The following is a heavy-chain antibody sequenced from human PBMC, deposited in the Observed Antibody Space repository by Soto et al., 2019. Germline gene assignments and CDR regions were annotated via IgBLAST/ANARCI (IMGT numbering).Heavy chain of an antibody. J-gene: IGHJ5*02. CDR2: ISGSGGST. CDR3: AKHGSGSYQRNWFDP. Sequence: PGGSLRLSCAASGFTFSSYAMSWVRQAPGKGLEWVSAISGSGGSTYYADSVKGRFTISGDNSKNTLYLQMNSLRAEDTAVYYCAKHGSGSYQRNWFDPWGQGTLVTVSS. V-gene: IGHV3-23*01. D-gene: IGHD3-10*01. CDR1: GFTFSSYA.